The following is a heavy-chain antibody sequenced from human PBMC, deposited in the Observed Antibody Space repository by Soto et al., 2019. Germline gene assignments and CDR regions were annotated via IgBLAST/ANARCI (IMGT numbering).Heavy chain of an antibody. Sequence: EVQLVESGGGLVKPGGSLRLSCAASGFTFSSYSMNWVRQAPGKGLEWVSSISSSSSYIYYADSVKGRFTISRDNAKNSLYLPINSLRAEVTAVYDCARSGSKYSGYDLDYWGQGTLVTVYS. CDR1: GFTFSSYS. CDR3: ARSGSKYSGYDLDY. V-gene: IGHV3-21*01. J-gene: IGHJ4*02. CDR2: ISSSSSYI. D-gene: IGHD5-12*01.